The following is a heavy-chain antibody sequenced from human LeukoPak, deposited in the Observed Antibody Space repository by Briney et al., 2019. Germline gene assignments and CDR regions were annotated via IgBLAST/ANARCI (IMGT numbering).Heavy chain of an antibody. D-gene: IGHD6-19*01. V-gene: IGHV4-39*01. CDR3: ARLLYSSGWFPYFDY. Sequence: PPETLSLTCTVSGGSISSSSYYWGWIRQPPGKGLEWIGSIYYSGSTYYKPSLKSGVTISVDPSKNQFSRKPSSVHAADPAVYYCARLLYSSGWFPYFDYWGQGTLVTVSS. J-gene: IGHJ4*02. CDR2: IYYSGST. CDR1: GGSISSSSYY.